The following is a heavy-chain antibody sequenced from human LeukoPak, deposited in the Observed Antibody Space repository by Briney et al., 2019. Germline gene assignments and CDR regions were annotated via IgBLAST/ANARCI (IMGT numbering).Heavy chain of an antibody. J-gene: IGHJ4*02. CDR1: GFSFSSYW. CDR3: ASPDRYTIF. D-gene: IGHD3-9*01. V-gene: IGHV3-7*01. CDR2: IKQDGSEK. Sequence: GGSLRLSCAASGFSFSSYWMTWVRQAPGKGLEWVANIKQDGSEKYYVDSVKGRFTISRDNAKNSLYLQMNSLGAEDTAVYYCASPDRYTIFWGQGTLVTVSS.